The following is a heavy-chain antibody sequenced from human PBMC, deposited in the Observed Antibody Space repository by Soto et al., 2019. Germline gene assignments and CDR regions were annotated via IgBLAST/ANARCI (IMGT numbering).Heavy chain of an antibody. D-gene: IGHD3-10*01. CDR1: GGSFSGYY. Sequence: NPSETLSLTCAVYGGSFSGYYWSWIRQPPGKGLEWIGEINHSGSTNYNPSLKSRVTISVDTSKNQFSLKLSSVTAADTAVYYCARVPWDYGSGSYYKSYYYYGMDVWGQGTTVTVSS. CDR3: ARVPWDYGSGSYYKSYYYYGMDV. J-gene: IGHJ6*02. V-gene: IGHV4-34*01. CDR2: INHSGST.